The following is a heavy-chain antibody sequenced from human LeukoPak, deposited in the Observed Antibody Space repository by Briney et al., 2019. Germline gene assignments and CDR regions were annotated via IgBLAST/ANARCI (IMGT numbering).Heavy chain of an antibody. CDR1: GFTFSSYA. CDR3: AKEEGIFSGGNLQH. D-gene: IGHD2/OR15-2a*01. Sequence: GGSLRLSCAASGFTFSSYAMSWVRQAPGKGLEWVSVMSGSGGITHHADSVKGRFTISRDNSKNTLYMQINSLRAEDTAVYYCAKEEGIFSGGNLQHWGQGTLVSVSS. CDR2: MSGSGGIT. J-gene: IGHJ1*01. V-gene: IGHV3-23*01.